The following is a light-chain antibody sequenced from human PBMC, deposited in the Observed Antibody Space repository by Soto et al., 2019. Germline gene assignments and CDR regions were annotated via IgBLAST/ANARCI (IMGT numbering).Light chain of an antibody. J-gene: IGKJ4*01. CDR3: QQYKDWPLT. CDR2: GAS. V-gene: IGKV3-15*01. CDR1: QSVNSN. Sequence: EKVMTQSPAALSVSPGERATLSCRASQSVNSNLAWYQQKPGQAPRLLLYGASTRATGIPARFSGSASGTEFTLTISSLQSEDAAVYYCQQYKDWPLTFGGGTKVEVK.